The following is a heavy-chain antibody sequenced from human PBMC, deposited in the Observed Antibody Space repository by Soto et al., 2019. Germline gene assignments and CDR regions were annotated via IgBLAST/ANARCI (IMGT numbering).Heavy chain of an antibody. CDR3: ARDSCSSTSCRPYYYYYGMDV. D-gene: IGHD2-2*01. Sequence: PGGSLRLSCAASGFTFSSYWMHWVRQAPGKGLVWVSRINSDGSSTSYADSVKGRFTISRDNAKNTLYLQMNSLRAEDTAVYYCARDSCSSTSCRPYYYYYGMDVWGQGTTVTVSS. CDR1: GFTFSSYW. CDR2: INSDGSST. J-gene: IGHJ6*02. V-gene: IGHV3-74*01.